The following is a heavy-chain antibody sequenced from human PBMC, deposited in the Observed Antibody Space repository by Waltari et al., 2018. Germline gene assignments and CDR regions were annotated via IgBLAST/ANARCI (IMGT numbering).Heavy chain of an antibody. CDR3: AREGGWEPFFDY. V-gene: IGHV1-3*01. Sequence: QVQLVQSGAEVKKPGASVKVSCKASGYTFTSYAMHWVRQAPGQRLEWMGWINAGNGNTKYSQKFQDRVTITRDTSASTAYMELSSLRSEDTAVYYCAREGGWEPFFDYWGQGTLVTVSS. CDR2: INAGNGNT. CDR1: GYTFTSYA. J-gene: IGHJ4*02. D-gene: IGHD1-26*01.